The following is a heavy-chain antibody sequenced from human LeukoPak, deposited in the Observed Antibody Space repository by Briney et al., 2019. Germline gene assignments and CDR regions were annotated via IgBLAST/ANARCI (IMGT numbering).Heavy chain of an antibody. CDR3: ARAPYDSSGYRVFDI. CDR1: GFTVSSNY. V-gene: IGHV4-39*07. D-gene: IGHD3-22*01. CDR2: IYYSGST. Sequence: GSLRLSCAASGFTVSSNYMSWVRQPPGKGLEWIGSIYYSGSTFYNPSLKSRVTISVDPSKNQFSLKLSSVAAADTAVYYCARAPYDSSGYRVFDIWGQGTMVTVSS. J-gene: IGHJ3*02.